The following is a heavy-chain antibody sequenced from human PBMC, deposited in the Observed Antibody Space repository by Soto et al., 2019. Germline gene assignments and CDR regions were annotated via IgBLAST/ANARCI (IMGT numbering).Heavy chain of an antibody. Sequence: PGGSLRLSCAASGFTFSSYAMSWVRQAPGKGLEWVSDISGSGSSTYYADSVKGRFTISRDNAKNPLYLQMNSLRAEDTAVYYCARDVVLRYFDWLDYWGQGTLVTVSS. J-gene: IGHJ4*02. CDR3: ARDVVLRYFDWLDY. CDR1: GFTFSSYA. CDR2: ISGSGSST. D-gene: IGHD3-9*01. V-gene: IGHV3-23*01.